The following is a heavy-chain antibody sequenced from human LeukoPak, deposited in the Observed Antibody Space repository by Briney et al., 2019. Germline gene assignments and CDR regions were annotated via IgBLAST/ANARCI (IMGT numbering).Heavy chain of an antibody. J-gene: IGHJ5*02. Sequence: SETLSLTCVVSGYSISSSYWWGWIRPPPGKGLEWIGHIYHSGSTYYNPSLKSRVTMSVDMSKKQFSLKLSSVTAVDTAVYYCARGGSTSFGGFDPWGQGTLVTVSS. CDR1: GYSISSSYW. CDR3: ARGGSTSFGGFDP. V-gene: IGHV4-28*01. D-gene: IGHD2-2*01. CDR2: IYHSGST.